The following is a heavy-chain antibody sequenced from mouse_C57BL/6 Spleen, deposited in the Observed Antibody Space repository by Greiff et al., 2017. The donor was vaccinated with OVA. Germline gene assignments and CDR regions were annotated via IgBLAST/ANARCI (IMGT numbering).Heavy chain of an antibody. J-gene: IGHJ4*01. V-gene: IGHV1-53*01. D-gene: IGHD2-5*01. CDR1: GYTFTSYW. CDR3: ARGDSNYVGDVDYYAMDY. Sequence: QVQLQQPGTELVKPGASVKLSCKASGYTFTSYWMHWVKQRPGQGLEWIGNINPSNGGTNYNEKFKSKATLTVDKSSSTAYMQLSSLTSEDSAVYYCARGDSNYVGDVDYYAMDYWGQGTSVTVSS. CDR2: INPSNGGT.